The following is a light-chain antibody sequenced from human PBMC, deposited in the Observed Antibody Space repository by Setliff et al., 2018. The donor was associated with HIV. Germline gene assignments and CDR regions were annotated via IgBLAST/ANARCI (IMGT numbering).Light chain of an antibody. J-gene: IGLJ1*01. CDR3: QVWDSSSDQSYV. CDR1: NIGSKS. Sequence: SYALTQPPSVSVAPGKTARITCGGDNIGSKSVHWHQQKPGQAPVLVIYYNSDRPSGIPERFSGSNSGNTATLTISRVEAGDEADYYCQVWDSSSDQSYVFGTGTKV. V-gene: IGLV3-21*04. CDR2: YNS.